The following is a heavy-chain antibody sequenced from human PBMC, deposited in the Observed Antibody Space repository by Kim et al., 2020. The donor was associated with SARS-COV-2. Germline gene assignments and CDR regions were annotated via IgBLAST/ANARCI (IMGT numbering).Heavy chain of an antibody. CDR3: AREWKVGATHKNWFDP. Sequence: KSQGRVTITADESTSTAYMELSSLRSEDTAVYYCAREWKVGATHKNWFDPWGQGTLVTVSS. D-gene: IGHD1-26*01. V-gene: IGHV1-69*01. J-gene: IGHJ5*02.